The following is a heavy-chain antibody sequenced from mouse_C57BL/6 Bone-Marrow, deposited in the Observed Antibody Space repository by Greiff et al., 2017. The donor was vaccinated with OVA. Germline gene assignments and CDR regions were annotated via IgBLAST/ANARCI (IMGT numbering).Heavy chain of an antibody. V-gene: IGHV5-9*01. CDR2: ISGGGGNN. Sequence: EVKLVESGGGLVKPGGSLKLSCAASGFTFSSYTMSWVRQTPEKRLEWVATISGGGGNNYYPDSVKGRFTISRDNAKNTLYLQMSSLRSEDTALYYCARHGYYDAMDDWGQGTSVTVSS. D-gene: IGHD2-2*01. CDR1: GFTFSSYT. J-gene: IGHJ4*01. CDR3: ARHGYYDAMDD.